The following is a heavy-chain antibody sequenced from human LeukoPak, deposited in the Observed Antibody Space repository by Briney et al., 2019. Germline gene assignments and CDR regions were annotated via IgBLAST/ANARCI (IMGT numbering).Heavy chain of an antibody. CDR3: ARSGYYYGLDV. CDR1: GNTFTGYY. V-gene: IGHV1-2*02. J-gene: IGHJ6*02. CDR2: INPESGGT. D-gene: IGHD3-22*01. Sequence: ASVPVSRKASGNTFTGYYVHWVRQAPGQGLEWMGWINPESGGTNYAQKFQGRVTMTGDTSINTVYMEVSRLRSDDTAVYYCARSGYYYGLDVWGHGRTGTLSS.